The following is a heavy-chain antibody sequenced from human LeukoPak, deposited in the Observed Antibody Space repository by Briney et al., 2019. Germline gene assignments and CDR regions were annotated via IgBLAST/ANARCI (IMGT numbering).Heavy chain of an antibody. CDR2: IYYSGST. CDR3: ARQANWNYGVNYFDY. V-gene: IGHV4-59*01. J-gene: IGHJ4*02. Sequence: KPSETLSLTCTISDDSISSYYWSWIRQPPGKGLEWIGYIYYSGSTNYNPSLKSRVTISVDTSKNQFSLKLTSVTAADTAVYYCARQANWNYGVNYFDYWGQGTLVTVSS. CDR1: DDSISSYY. D-gene: IGHD1-7*01.